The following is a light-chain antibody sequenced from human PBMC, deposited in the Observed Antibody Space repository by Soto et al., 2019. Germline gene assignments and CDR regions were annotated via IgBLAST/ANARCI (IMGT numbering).Light chain of an antibody. CDR2: GNS. CDR3: QSYDSSLSGYVV. J-gene: IGLJ2*01. Sequence: QSVLTQPPSVSGAPGQRVTISCTGSSSNIGAGYDVHWYQQLPGTAPKLLIYGNSNRPSGVPDRFSGSKSGTSASLAITGLQDEDEANYYCQSYDSSLSGYVVLGGRTKLTVL. CDR1: SSNIGAGYD. V-gene: IGLV1-40*01.